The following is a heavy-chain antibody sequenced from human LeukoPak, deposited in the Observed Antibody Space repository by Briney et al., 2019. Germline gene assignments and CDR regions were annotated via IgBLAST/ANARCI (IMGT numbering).Heavy chain of an antibody. D-gene: IGHD2-2*01. CDR1: GGSISSYY. Sequence: SETLSLTCTVSGGSISSYYWSWIRQPPGKGLEWIGYIYYSGSTNYNPSLKSRVTISVDTSKNQFSLKLSSVTAADTAVYYCAREGVVVPAAPYYYYGMDVWGKGTTVTVSS. V-gene: IGHV4-59*01. J-gene: IGHJ6*04. CDR2: IYYSGST. CDR3: AREGVVVPAAPYYYYGMDV.